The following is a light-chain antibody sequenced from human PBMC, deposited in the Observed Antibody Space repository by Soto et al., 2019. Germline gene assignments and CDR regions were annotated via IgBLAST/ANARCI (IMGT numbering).Light chain of an antibody. Sequence: SVLTQPASVYGSPGEWIAISCIGTSSDVGAYDYVSWYQQHPDRAPKLMIYEVSNRPSGVSNRFSGSKSVNTATLTISGLQAEDEADYYCSSYTSSSTRVFGTGTKVTVL. CDR2: EVS. CDR3: SSYTSSSTRV. CDR1: SSDVGAYDY. J-gene: IGLJ1*01. V-gene: IGLV2-14*03.